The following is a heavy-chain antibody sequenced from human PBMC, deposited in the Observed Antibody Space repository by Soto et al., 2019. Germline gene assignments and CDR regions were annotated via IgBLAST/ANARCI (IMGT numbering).Heavy chain of an antibody. CDR2: IDPSDSYT. Sequence: GESLKISCKGSGYSFTSYWISWVRQMPGKGLEWIGRIDPSDSYTNYSTSFQGHVTIPAEKSISTAYLQWSSLKASDTAMCHCARQYTGYQLPTGYYHGMDVWGQGTKVTVSS. D-gene: IGHD2-2*01. J-gene: IGHJ6*02. CDR3: ARQYTGYQLPTGYYHGMDV. CDR1: GYSFTSYW. V-gene: IGHV5-10-1*01.